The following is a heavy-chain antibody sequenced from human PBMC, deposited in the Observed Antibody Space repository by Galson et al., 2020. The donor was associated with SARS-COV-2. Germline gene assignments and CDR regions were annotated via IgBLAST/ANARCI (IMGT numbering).Heavy chain of an antibody. J-gene: IGHJ6*02. CDR2: INSDIGKT. D-gene: IGHD3-22*01. CDR1: GYTFTGHD. Sequence: ASVKVSCKAYGYTFTGHDINWVRQATGQGLEWMGWINSDIGKTGYAQKFQGRFTMTRITSITTAYMELSSLTSEDTAVYYCVRGGGAYYSDSSTYYSHGMDVWGQGTTVTVSS. CDR3: VRGGGAYYSDSSTYYSHGMDV. V-gene: IGHV1-8*01.